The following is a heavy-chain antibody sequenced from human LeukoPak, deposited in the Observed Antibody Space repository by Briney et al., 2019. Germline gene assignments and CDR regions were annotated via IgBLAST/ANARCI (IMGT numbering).Heavy chain of an antibody. J-gene: IGHJ4*02. CDR1: GFTFRNFA. V-gene: IGHV3-23*01. D-gene: IGHD3-10*01. CDR2: IGGPGGRE. Sequence: PGGSLRLSCAASGFTFRNFAMSWVRQAPGKGLEWVSAIGGPGGREVFYADSVKGRFIISRDNSKNTLFLRMDSLRVEDTAIYYCAKMVGMEYGEYYLDYWGQGTLVSVSS. CDR3: AKMVGMEYGEYYLDY.